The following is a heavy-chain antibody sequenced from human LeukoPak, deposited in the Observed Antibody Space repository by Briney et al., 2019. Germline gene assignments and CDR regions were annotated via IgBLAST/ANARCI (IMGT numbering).Heavy chain of an antibody. CDR3: ARGGCGGDCPSAWFDP. V-gene: IGHV1-69*04. Sequence: ASVKVSCKASGYTFTSYDINWVRQATGQGLEWMGRIIPILGIANYAQKFQGRVTITADKSTSTAYMELSSLRSEDTAVYYCARGGCGGDCPSAWFDPWGQGTLVTVSS. CDR1: GYTFTSYD. CDR2: IIPILGIA. D-gene: IGHD2-21*02. J-gene: IGHJ5*02.